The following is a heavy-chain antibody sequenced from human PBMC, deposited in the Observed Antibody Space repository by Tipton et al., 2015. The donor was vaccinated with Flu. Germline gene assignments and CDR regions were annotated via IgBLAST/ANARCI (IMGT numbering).Heavy chain of an antibody. Sequence: TLSLTCTVSGGSISSSSYYWGWIRQPPGKGLEWIGSIYYSGSTYYNPSLKSRVTISVDTSKNQFSLKLSSVTAADTAVYYCARFKWRHAFDIWGQGTMVTVSS. CDR3: ARFKWRHAFDI. D-gene: IGHD1-26*01. V-gene: IGHV4-39*07. CDR1: GGSISSSSYY. CDR2: IYYSGST. J-gene: IGHJ3*02.